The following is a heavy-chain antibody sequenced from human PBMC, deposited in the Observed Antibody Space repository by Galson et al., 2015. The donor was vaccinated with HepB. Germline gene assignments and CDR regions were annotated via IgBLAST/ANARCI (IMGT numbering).Heavy chain of an antibody. CDR1: GGTFSSYA. D-gene: IGHD5-18*01. J-gene: IGHJ4*02. Sequence: SVKVSCKASGGTFSSYAISWVRQAPGQGLEWMGGIIPIFGKANYAQKFQGRVTITADESTSTAYMELSSLRSEDTAVYYCARDPGGYSYGNGDYWGQGTLFTVSS. CDR2: IIPIFGKA. CDR3: ARDPGGYSYGNGDY. V-gene: IGHV1-69*13.